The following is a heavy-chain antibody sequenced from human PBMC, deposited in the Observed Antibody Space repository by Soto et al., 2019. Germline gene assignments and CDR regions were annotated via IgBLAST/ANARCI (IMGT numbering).Heavy chain of an antibody. CDR1: DDSFATHA. CDR3: GRRAIAGRNSLYLWGDLSD. J-gene: IGHJ1*01. D-gene: IGHD3-16*02. Sequence: VQLVQSGPEVRRPGSSVNVSCTASDDSFATHAISWVRQAPRQGLEWMGGVIPMFGTPKDSPNFLGSVIIFADAATGSAHWYMSDPQPRDTAVYHCGRRAIAGRNSLYLWGDLSDWGLGTLVTVSS. CDR2: VIPMFGTP. V-gene: IGHV1-69*01.